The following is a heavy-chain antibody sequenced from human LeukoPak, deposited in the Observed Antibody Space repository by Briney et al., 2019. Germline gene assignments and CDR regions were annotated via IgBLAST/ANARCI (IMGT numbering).Heavy chain of an antibody. CDR1: GFTFSSYS. V-gene: IGHV3-48*01. CDR3: ARDKGRYYDFWSGYHTFDY. CDR2: ISSSSSTI. D-gene: IGHD3-3*01. J-gene: IGHJ4*02. Sequence: AGGSLRLSCAASGFTFSSYSMNWVRQAPGKGLEWVSYISSSSSTIYYAGSVKGRFTISRDNAKNSLYLQMNSLRAEDTAVYYCARDKGRYYDFWSGYHTFDYWGQGTLVTVSS.